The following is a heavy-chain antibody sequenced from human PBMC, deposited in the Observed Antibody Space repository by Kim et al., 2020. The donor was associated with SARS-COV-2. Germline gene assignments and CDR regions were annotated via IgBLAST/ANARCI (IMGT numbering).Heavy chain of an antibody. Sequence: GGSLRLSCAGYEFTFSNAWMTWVRQAPGKGLEWVGRIKSETDGGTIDYAPPVKGRFTISRDDSRDTLYLQMNSLKSEATAVYYCTTDFVYGTAWYYLDYWCQGTLVTVSS. CDR2: IKSETDGGTI. D-gene: IGHD6-13*01. CDR1: EFTFSNAW. V-gene: IGHV3-15*01. J-gene: IGHJ4*02. CDR3: TTDFVYGTAWYYLDY.